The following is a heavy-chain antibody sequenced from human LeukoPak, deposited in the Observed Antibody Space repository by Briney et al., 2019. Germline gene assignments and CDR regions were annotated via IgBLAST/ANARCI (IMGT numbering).Heavy chain of an antibody. J-gene: IGHJ6*02. CDR1: GYTFTSYG. Sequence: GASVKVSCKASGYTFTSYGISWVRQAPGQGLEWMGWISAYNGNTNYAQKLQGRVTMTTDTSTSTAYMELRSLRSDDTAVYYCAVGFGGYDNYYYYGMDVWGQGTTVTVSS. CDR3: AVGFGGYDNYYYYGMDV. V-gene: IGHV1-18*01. D-gene: IGHD5-12*01. CDR2: ISAYNGNT.